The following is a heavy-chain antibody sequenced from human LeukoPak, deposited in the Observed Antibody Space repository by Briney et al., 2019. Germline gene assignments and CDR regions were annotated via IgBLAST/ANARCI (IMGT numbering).Heavy chain of an antibody. CDR1: GFTFNRYS. CDR2: ISSSSDII. J-gene: IGHJ4*02. V-gene: IGHV3-48*01. Sequence: GGSLRLSCGASGFTFNRYSINWVRQAPGKGLEWVSYISSSSDIIYADSVKGRFTISRDNAKNSVYLQMSRLRAEATAVYYWARGRTMGFVLRDGYKVGSYYLAYWGQGSLVTVSA. CDR3: ARGRTMGFVLRDGYKVGSYYLAY. D-gene: IGHD5-24*01.